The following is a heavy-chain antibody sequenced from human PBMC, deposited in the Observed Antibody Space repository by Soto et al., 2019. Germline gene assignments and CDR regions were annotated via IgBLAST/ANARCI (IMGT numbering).Heavy chain of an antibody. D-gene: IGHD5-18*01. J-gene: IGHJ4*02. Sequence: SETLSLTCAVYGGSFSGYYWIWIRQPPGKGLEWIGEINHSGSTNYNPSLKSRVTISVDTSKNQFSLKLSSVTAADTAVYYCARLSGYSLGFDYWGQGTLVTVSS. V-gene: IGHV4-34*01. CDR2: INHSGST. CDR1: GGSFSGYY. CDR3: ARLSGYSLGFDY.